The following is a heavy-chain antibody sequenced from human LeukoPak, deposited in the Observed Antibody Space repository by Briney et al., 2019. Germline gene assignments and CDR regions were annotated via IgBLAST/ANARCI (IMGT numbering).Heavy chain of an antibody. CDR3: ARVPRNRAMVQYYYYMDV. V-gene: IGHV1-69*05. D-gene: IGHD5-18*01. J-gene: IGHJ6*03. CDR1: GGTFSSYA. Sequence: ASVKLSYKASGGTFSSYAISWVRQAPGQGLEWMGGIIHIFGTENYAQKFQGRVTITTDESTSTAYMELSSLRSEDAAVYYCARVPRNRAMVQYYYYMDVWGKGTTVTVS. CDR2: IIHIFGTE.